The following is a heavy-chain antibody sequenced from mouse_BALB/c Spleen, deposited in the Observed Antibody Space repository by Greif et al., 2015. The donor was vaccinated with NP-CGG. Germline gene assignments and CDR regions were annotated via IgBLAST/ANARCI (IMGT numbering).Heavy chain of an antibody. CDR1: GFTFSDYY. CDR3: ARDEDGRFAY. Sequence: EVKLMESGGGLVKPGGSLKLSCAASGFTFSDYYMYWVRQTPEKRLEWVATISDGGSYAYYPDSVKGRFTISRDNAKNNLYLQMSSLKSEDTAMYYCARDEDGRFAYWGQGTLVTVSA. CDR2: ISDGGSYA. J-gene: IGHJ3*01. V-gene: IGHV5-4*02.